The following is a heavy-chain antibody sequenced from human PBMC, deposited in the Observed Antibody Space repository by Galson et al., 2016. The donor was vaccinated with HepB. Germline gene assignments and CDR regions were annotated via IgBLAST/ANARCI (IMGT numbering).Heavy chain of an antibody. Sequence: PALVKPTQTLTLTCTFSGFSLNTGGVNLGWVRQPPGKALEWLALVFWDDNEHYNPSLKSRLSITKDTANSRVVLTMTNMDPMDTATYFCAHGLYGSPQFYYFGLDSWGQGATVIVSS. CDR2: VFWDDNE. V-gene: IGHV2-5*02. J-gene: IGHJ6*02. D-gene: IGHD3-10*01. CDR1: GFSLNTGGVN. CDR3: AHGLYGSPQFYYFGLDS.